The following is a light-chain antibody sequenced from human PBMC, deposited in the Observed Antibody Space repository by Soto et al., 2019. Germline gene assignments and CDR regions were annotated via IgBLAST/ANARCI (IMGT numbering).Light chain of an antibody. V-gene: IGKV3-20*01. J-gene: IGKJ1*01. Sequence: EIVLTQSPGTLSLSPGERATLSCRASQSVSSSYLAWYQQKTGQAPRLLIYGASSRATGIPDRFIGSGSGTDFTLIISRLEPEEFAVYYCHQYGSSLWTFGQGTKVEIK. CDR1: QSVSSSY. CDR2: GAS. CDR3: HQYGSSLWT.